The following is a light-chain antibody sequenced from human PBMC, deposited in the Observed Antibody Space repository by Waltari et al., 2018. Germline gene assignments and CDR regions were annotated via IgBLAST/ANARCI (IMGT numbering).Light chain of an antibody. CDR3: QQCYSSPLT. J-gene: IGKJ4*01. V-gene: IGKV4-1*01. Sequence: DIVMTQSPDSLAVSLGERATINCRSSQSILSGSDNKNYLVWYQQKPGQPPKLLISCASTRESGVPDRFSGGGSGTDFSLTISSLQAEDVAVYYCQQCYSSPLTFGGGTKVEIK. CDR2: CAS. CDR1: QSILSGSDNKNY.